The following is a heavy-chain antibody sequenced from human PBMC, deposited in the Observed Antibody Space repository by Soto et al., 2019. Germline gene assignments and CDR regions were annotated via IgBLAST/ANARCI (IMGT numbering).Heavy chain of an antibody. CDR3: SEGGDVVVVPAAIAFDS. V-gene: IGHV3-23*01. CDR1: GFTFSSYA. D-gene: IGHD2-2*02. J-gene: IGHJ4*02. CDR2: ISGSGGST. Sequence: GALRLSCVASGFTFSSYAMSWVRQAPGKGLEWVSAISGSGGSTFYADSVKGRFTISRDNSKNTMYLQMNSLRAEDTAVYYCSEGGDVVVVPAAIAFDSWGQGTLVTVSS.